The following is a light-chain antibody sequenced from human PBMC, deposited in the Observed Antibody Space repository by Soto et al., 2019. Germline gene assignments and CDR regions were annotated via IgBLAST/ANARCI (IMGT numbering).Light chain of an antibody. Sequence: DIVMTQSPDSLAVSLGERATINCKSSQSVLSSSNNKNSIAWYQQKPGQPPRLLIYWASTRESGVPDRFSGSGSGTDFTLTISSLQAEDVAVYYCQQYSTIPLTFGGGTKVEIK. CDR1: QSVLSSSNNKNS. V-gene: IGKV4-1*01. J-gene: IGKJ4*01. CDR2: WAS. CDR3: QQYSTIPLT.